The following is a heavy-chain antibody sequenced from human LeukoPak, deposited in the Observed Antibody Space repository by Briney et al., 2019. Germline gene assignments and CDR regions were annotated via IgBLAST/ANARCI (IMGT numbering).Heavy chain of an antibody. J-gene: IGHJ5*02. CDR3: AREVPYGDYQDGEGFDP. V-gene: IGHV3-30*04. CDR2: ISFDGSNI. D-gene: IGHD4-17*01. CDR1: GFIFSNYA. Sequence: GGSLRLSCAASGFIFSNYAMHWVRQAPGKGLDWVAVISFDGSNIYYADSAKGRFTISRDNSKNTLYLQMNSLRAEDTVLYYCAREVPYGDYQDGEGFDPWGQGTLVTVSS.